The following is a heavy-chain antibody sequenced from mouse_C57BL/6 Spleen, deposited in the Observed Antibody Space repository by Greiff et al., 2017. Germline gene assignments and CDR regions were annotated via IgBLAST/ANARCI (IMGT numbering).Heavy chain of an antibody. J-gene: IGHJ3*01. Sequence: EVHLVESGGDLVKPGGSLKLSCAASGFTFSSYGMSWVRQTPDKRLEWVGTISSGGGYTYYPDSVKGRFTISRDKSKNTLYLQMSSLKSEDPAMYYCARQDVSSWFAYWGQGTLVTVSA. CDR3: ARQDVSSWFAY. CDR2: ISSGGGYT. V-gene: IGHV5-6*01. CDR1: GFTFSSYG.